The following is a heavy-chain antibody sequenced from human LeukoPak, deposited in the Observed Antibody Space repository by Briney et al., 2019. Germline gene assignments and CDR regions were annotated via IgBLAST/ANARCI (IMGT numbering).Heavy chain of an antibody. D-gene: IGHD4-23*01. CDR1: GGSISSSY. V-gene: IGHV4-4*07. CDR2: IYSSGSI. J-gene: IGHJ4*02. Sequence: SETLSLTCTVSGGSISSSYWSWIRQPAGKGLEWIGRIYSSGSINYNPSLKSRVTMSVDTSKNQFSLKLKSVTAADTAVYYCVGGTAGGSFDYWGQGTLVTVSS. CDR3: VGGTAGGSFDY.